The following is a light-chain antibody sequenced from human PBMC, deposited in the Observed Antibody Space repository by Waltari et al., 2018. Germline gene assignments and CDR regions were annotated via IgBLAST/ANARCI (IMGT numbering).Light chain of an antibody. V-gene: IGKV1-39*01. J-gene: IGKJ3*01. CDR3: QHNYGTPFT. Sequence: DLQMTQSPSSLSASVGDRVTITCRASENVNNYLNWYQQKPGKAPKFLIYKTSTLQSEVPSRFSGSGSGTDYTFTISSLQSEDVTTYYCQHNYGTPFTFGPGSKLDIK. CDR1: ENVNNY. CDR2: KTS.